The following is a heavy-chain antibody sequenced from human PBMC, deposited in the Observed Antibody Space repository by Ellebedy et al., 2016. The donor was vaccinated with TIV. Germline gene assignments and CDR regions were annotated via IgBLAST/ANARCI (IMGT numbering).Heavy chain of an antibody. CDR1: GYTFSSYG. D-gene: IGHD2-2*01. J-gene: IGHJ5*02. V-gene: IGHV1-18*04. Sequence: AASVKVSCKASGYTFSSYGISWVRQAPGQGLEWMGWISAYNGNTNYAQILQGRVTMTTDPFTSTAYMELRSLRSDDTAVYYCARYCNSTTCSNWFDPWGQGTLVTVSS. CDR3: ARYCNSTTCSNWFDP. CDR2: ISAYNGNT.